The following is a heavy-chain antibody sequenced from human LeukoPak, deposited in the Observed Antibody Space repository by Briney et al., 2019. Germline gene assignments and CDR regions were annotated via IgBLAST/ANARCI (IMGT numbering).Heavy chain of an antibody. J-gene: IGHJ5*01. Sequence: PGGSLRLSCAASGFTFSNYAMSWVRQAPGKGLEWVGNIKQDGSEKYYEDSVKGRFTISRDNAKNSLSLQMDSLRAEDTAVYYCVTTTGYATTWFGYWGQGTLVTVSS. CDR3: VTTTGYATTWFGY. V-gene: IGHV3-7*05. CDR1: GFTFSNYA. CDR2: IKQDGSEK. D-gene: IGHD1-14*01.